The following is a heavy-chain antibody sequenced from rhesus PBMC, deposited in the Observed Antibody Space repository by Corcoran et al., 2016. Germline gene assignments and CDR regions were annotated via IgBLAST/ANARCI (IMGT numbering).Heavy chain of an antibody. CDR3: ERGADY. CDR2: INPKTGGA. V-gene: IGHV1-138*01. J-gene: IGHJ4*01. CDR1: GYSFTDSF. Sequence: VQLVQSGAEVKKPGSSVQVSCQASGYSFTDSFLHWVRQSPGQGLEGMGEINPKTGGANYAQKFKGRVTMTRDTSTSTAYMELSSLRSEDTAVYYCERGADYWGQGVLVTVSS.